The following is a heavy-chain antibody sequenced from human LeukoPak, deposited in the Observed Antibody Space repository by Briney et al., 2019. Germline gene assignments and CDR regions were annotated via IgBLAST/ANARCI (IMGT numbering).Heavy chain of an antibody. Sequence: SVKVSCKASGGTFSSYAISWVRQAPGQGLEWMGGIIPIFGTANYAQKFQGRVTITADESTSTAYMELSSLRSDDTAVYYCARGILEYSSSWRWDVWGKGTTVTVSS. V-gene: IGHV1-69*13. CDR3: ARGILEYSSSWRWDV. D-gene: IGHD6-6*01. J-gene: IGHJ6*04. CDR2: IIPIFGTA. CDR1: GGTFSSYA.